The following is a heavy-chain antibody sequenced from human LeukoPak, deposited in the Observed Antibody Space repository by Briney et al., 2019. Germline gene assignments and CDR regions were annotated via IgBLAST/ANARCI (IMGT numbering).Heavy chain of an antibody. J-gene: IGHJ5*02. V-gene: IGHV4-4*09. D-gene: IGHD3-22*01. CDR2: IYTSGST. Sequence: SETLSLTCTVSGGSISSYYWSWIRQPPGKGLEWIGYIYTSGSTNYNPSLKSRVTISVDTSKNQFSLKLSSVTAADTAVYYCVRGYDSSGYYHNWFDPWGQGTLVTVSS. CDR1: GGSISSYY. CDR3: VRGYDSSGYYHNWFDP.